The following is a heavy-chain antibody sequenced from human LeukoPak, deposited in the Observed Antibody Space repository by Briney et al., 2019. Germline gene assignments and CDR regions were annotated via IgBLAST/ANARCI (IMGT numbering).Heavy chain of an antibody. D-gene: IGHD3-10*01. Sequence: GGSLRLSCAASGFTSSSYAMSWVRQAPGKGLEWVSAILDSGFTFYADSVKGRFTISRDNSKNTVYLQMNSVRAEDTAVYYCAKEKEGSGSYHVDYWGQGTLVTVSS. CDR3: AKEKEGSGSYHVDY. V-gene: IGHV3-23*01. CDR1: GFTSSSYA. CDR2: ILDSGFT. J-gene: IGHJ4*02.